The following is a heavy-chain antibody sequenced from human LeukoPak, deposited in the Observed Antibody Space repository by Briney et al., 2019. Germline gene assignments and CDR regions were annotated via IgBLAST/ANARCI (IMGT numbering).Heavy chain of an antibody. Sequence: MPSGTLSLTCAVYGGSFSGYYWSWIRQPPGKGLEWIGEINHSGSTNYNPSLKSRVTISVDTSKNQFSLKLSSVTAADTAVYYCARGYYFDYWGQGTLVTVSS. CDR3: ARGYYFDY. CDR1: GGSFSGYY. J-gene: IGHJ4*02. V-gene: IGHV4-34*01. CDR2: INHSGST.